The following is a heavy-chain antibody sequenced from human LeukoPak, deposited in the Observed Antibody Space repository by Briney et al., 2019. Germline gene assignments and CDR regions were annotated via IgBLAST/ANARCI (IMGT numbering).Heavy chain of an antibody. Sequence: SETLSLTCTVPGGSISSYYWSWIRQPPGKGLEWIGYIYYSGSTNYNPSLKSRVTISVDTSKNQFSLKLSSVTAADTAVYYCARARLVVPAASVFFDYWGQGTLVTASS. D-gene: IGHD2-2*01. CDR1: GGSISSYY. V-gene: IGHV4-59*01. CDR2: IYYSGST. CDR3: ARARLVVPAASVFFDY. J-gene: IGHJ4*02.